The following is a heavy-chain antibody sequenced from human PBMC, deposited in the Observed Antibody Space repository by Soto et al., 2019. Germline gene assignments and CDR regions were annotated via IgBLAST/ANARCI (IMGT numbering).Heavy chain of an antibody. CDR2: ISYDGSDSLDGSHK. CDR3: AKEGTPMVSNHLDY. Sequence: GGSLRLSCAASGFAFSSYVMHWVRQSPDRGLEWVAVISYDGSDSLDGSHKYYADSVKGRFTISRDNSINTLYLQMNSLRSEDTAVYYCAKEGTPMVSNHLDYWGQGTLVTVSS. CDR1: GFAFSSYV. J-gene: IGHJ4*02. D-gene: IGHD5-18*01. V-gene: IGHV3-30*18.